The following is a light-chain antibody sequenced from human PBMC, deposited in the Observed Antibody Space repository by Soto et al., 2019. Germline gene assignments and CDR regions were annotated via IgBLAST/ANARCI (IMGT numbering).Light chain of an antibody. CDR2: GAS. J-gene: IGKJ3*01. CDR1: QGVTTAY. Sequence: EIVLTQSPGTLSLSPGESATLSCRASQGVTTAYLAWYQHKPGQAPRLLIYGASNRATGIPDRFSGSGSGTDFTLTISRLEPEDFAVYSCQQYGGSPPFTFGPGTRVDFK. CDR3: QQYGGSPPFT. V-gene: IGKV3-20*01.